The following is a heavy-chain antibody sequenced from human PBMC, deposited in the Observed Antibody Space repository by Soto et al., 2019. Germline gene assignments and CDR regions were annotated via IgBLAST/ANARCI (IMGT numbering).Heavy chain of an antibody. CDR3: ARYKSRPGYQQLAEEPGADAFDI. CDR1: GGSFSGYY. CDR2: INHSGST. Sequence: QVQLQQWGAGLLKPSETLSLTCAVYGGSFSGYYWSWIRQPPGKGLEWIGEINHSGSTNYNPSLKSRVTISVDTSKNQFSLKLSSVTAADTAVYYCARYKSRPGYQQLAEEPGADAFDIWGQGTMVTVSS. D-gene: IGHD6-13*01. V-gene: IGHV4-34*01. J-gene: IGHJ3*02.